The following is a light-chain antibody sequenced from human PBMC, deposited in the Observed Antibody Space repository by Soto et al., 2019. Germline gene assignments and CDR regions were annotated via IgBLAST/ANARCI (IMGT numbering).Light chain of an antibody. CDR1: QSVSSTY. CDR3: QQYGSSRWT. Sequence: EIVLTQSPDTLSLFPGKRATLSCRASQSVSSTYLAWYQQKPGQAPRLLIFGASSRATGIPDRFSGSGSGTDFTLTISRLEPEDFAVYYCQQYGSSRWTFGQGTKVEIK. CDR2: GAS. V-gene: IGKV3-20*01. J-gene: IGKJ1*01.